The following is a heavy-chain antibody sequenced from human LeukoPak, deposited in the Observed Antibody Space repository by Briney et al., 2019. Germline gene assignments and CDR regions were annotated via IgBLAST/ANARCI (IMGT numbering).Heavy chain of an antibody. CDR3: ARETPAWIQLWSDPTQTDY. CDR1: GFIVSNTY. CDR2: IHNDGST. J-gene: IGHJ4*02. V-gene: IGHV3-53*01. D-gene: IGHD5-18*01. Sequence: PGGSLRLSCAASGFIVSNTYMTWVRQAPGKGLEWVSVIHNDGSTYYADSVKGRFTISRDNAKNSLYLQMNSLRAEDTAVYYCARETPAWIQLWSDPTQTDYWGQGTLVTVSS.